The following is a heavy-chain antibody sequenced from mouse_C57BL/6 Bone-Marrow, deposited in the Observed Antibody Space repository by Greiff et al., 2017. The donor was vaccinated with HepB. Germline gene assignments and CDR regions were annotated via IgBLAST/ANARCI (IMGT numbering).Heavy chain of an antibody. D-gene: IGHD1-1*01. CDR1: EYEFPSHD. Sequence: EVQVVESGGGLVQPGESLKLSCESNEYEFPSHDMSWVRKTPEKRLELVAAINSDGGSTYYPDTMERRFIISRDNTKTTLYLQMSSLRSEDTALYYCARHNYYGSSDWYFDVWGTGTTVTVSS. CDR2: INSDGGST. CDR3: ARHNYYGSSDWYFDV. J-gene: IGHJ1*03. V-gene: IGHV5-2*01.